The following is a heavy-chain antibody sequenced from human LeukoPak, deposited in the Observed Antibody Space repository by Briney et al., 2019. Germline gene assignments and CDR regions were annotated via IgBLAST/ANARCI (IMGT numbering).Heavy chain of an antibody. CDR3: ARVVVAATPDAFDI. CDR2: IYYSGST. J-gene: IGHJ3*02. V-gene: IGHV4-59*11. CDR1: GGSISSHY. D-gene: IGHD2-15*01. Sequence: SETLSLTCTVSGGSISSHYWSWIRQPPGKGLEWIGYIYYSGSTNYNPSLKSRVTISVDTSKSQFSLKLSSVTAADTAVYYCARVVVAATPDAFDIWGQGTMVTVSS.